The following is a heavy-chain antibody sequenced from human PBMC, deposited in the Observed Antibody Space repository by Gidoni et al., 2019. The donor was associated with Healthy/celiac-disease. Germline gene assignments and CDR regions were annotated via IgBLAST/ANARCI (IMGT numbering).Heavy chain of an antibody. D-gene: IGHD2-2*01. CDR3: ARDGGYCSSTSCYRSSPMDV. V-gene: IGHV1-2*04. Sequence: QVQLVQSGDDVKKPGASVKVSCKASGYTFPGYYMHWVRQAPGQGLEWMGWIKPKSGGTNYAQKVQGWVTMTRDTSNSTAYMELSRLRSDDTAVYYCARDGGYCSSTSCYRSSPMDVWGKGTTVTVSS. J-gene: IGHJ6*03. CDR2: IKPKSGGT. CDR1: GYTFPGYY.